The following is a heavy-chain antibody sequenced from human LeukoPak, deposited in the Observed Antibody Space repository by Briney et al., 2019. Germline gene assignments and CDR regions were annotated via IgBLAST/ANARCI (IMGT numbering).Heavy chain of an antibody. CDR2: TYYRSNWVN. Sequence: SQTLPLPHVISGDTVSSNSVAWNCIRQSPSRGLEWLGRTYYRSNWVNEYAASVKSRMRIDPDTSKNQFSLQLYSVTPEDTAVYYCARQESSTFDYWGQGTVTTVTS. J-gene: IGHJ4*02. CDR3: ARQESSTFDY. CDR1: GDTVSSNSVA. V-gene: IGHV6-1*01. D-gene: IGHD2-2*01.